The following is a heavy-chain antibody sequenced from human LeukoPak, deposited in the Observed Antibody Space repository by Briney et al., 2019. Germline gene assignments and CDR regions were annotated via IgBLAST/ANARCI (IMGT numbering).Heavy chain of an antibody. V-gene: IGHV1-2*02. CDR2: INPNSGGT. CDR1: GYTFTGYY. J-gene: IGHJ4*02. D-gene: IGHD6-13*01. CDR3: ARARAMMRGGVIAAAGSLKY. Sequence: GASVKVSCKASGYTFTGYYMHWVRQAPGQGLEWMGWINPNSGGTNYAQKFQGRVTMTRDTSISTAYMELSRLRSDDTAVYYCARARAMMRGGVIAAAGSLKYWGQGTLVTVSS.